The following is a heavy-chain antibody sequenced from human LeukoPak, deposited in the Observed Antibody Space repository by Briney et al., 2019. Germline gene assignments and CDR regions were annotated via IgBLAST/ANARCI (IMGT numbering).Heavy chain of an antibody. D-gene: IGHD6-13*01. J-gene: IGHJ4*02. CDR1: GGSISSGGYY. CDR2: IYHSGST. CDR3: ARAPGEQLDFDY. V-gene: IGHV4-30-2*01. Sequence: SETLSLTCTVSGGSISSGGYYWSWIRQPPGKGLEWIGYIYHSGSTYYNPSLKSRVTISVDRSKNQFSLKLSSVTAADTAVYYCARAPGEQLDFDYWGQGTLVTVSS.